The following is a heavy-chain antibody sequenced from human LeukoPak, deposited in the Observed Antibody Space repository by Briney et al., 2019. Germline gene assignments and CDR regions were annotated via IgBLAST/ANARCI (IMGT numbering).Heavy chain of an antibody. CDR2: IYYSGST. Sequence: PSETLSLTCTVSGDSTSSDRYYGGWVRQPPGKGLEWIGSIYYSGSTYYNPSLKSRVTISVDTSKNQFSLKLSSVTAADTAVYYCNYYDSSGYYFDAFDIWGQGTMVTVSS. D-gene: IGHD3-22*01. CDR1: GDSTSSDRYY. J-gene: IGHJ3*02. CDR3: NYYDSSGYYFDAFDI. V-gene: IGHV4-39*01.